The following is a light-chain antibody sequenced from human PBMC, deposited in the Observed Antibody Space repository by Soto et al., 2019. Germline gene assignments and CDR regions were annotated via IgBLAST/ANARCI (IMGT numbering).Light chain of an antibody. J-gene: IGLJ1*01. CDR2: EVS. CDR3: NSYTRFSTYV. CDR1: SSDVGGYNY. Sequence: QSVLTQPPSASGSPGQSVTISCTGTSSDVGGYNYVSWYQQHPGKAPKLMIYEVSERPSGVPDRFSGSKSSNTASLTVSGLQAEDEADYYCNSYTRFSTYVFGTGTKVTVL. V-gene: IGLV2-8*01.